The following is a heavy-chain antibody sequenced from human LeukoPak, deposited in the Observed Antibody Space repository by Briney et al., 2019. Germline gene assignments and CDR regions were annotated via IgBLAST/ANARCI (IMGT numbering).Heavy chain of an antibody. CDR3: ARDRILPKYYYDSSGYPRNAFDI. D-gene: IGHD3-22*01. J-gene: IGHJ3*02. V-gene: IGHV4-59*01. CDR1: GGSISSYY. CDR2: IYYSGST. Sequence: SETLSLTCTVSGGSISSYYWSWIRQPPGKGLEWVGYIYYSGSTNYHPSLKSRVTISVDTSKNQFSLKLSSVTAADTAVYYCARDRILPKYYYDSSGYPRNAFDIWGQGTMVTVSS.